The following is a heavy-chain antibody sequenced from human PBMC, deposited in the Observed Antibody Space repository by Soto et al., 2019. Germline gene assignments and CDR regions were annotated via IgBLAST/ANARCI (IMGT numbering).Heavy chain of an antibody. Sequence: EVQLLESGGGLVQPGGSLRLSCAASGFTFSSYAMSWVRQAPGKGLEWVSAISGSGGSTYYADSVKGRFTISRDNSKNTLYLQMNSLRAEDTAIYYCAKDSTRGNYHGMDVWGQGTTVTVSS. V-gene: IGHV3-23*01. CDR1: GFTFSSYA. CDR2: ISGSGGST. D-gene: IGHD2-2*01. CDR3: AKDSTRGNYHGMDV. J-gene: IGHJ6*02.